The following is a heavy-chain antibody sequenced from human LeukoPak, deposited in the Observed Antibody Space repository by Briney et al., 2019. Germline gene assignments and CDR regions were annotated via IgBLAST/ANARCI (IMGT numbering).Heavy chain of an antibody. V-gene: IGHV4-31*03. CDR2: IYYSGST. D-gene: IGHD2-15*01. J-gene: IGHJ3*02. CDR1: GGSISSGGYY. CDR3: ARVGDGGYCSGGSCLGAFDI. Sequence: SETLSLTCTVSGGSISSGGYYWSWIRQHPGKGLEWIGYIYYSGSTYYNPSLKSRVTISVDTSKNQFSLKLSSVTAADTAVYYCARVGDGGYCSGGSCLGAFDIWGQGTMVTVSS.